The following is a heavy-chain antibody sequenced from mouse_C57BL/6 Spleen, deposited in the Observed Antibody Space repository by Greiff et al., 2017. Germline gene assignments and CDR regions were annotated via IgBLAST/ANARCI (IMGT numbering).Heavy chain of an antibody. CDR1: GFSLTSYG. CDR2: IWSGGST. D-gene: IGHD1-1*01. Sequence: VHLVESGPGLVQPSQSLSITCTVSGFSLTSYGVHWVRQSPGKGLEWLGVIWSGGSTDYNAAFISRLSISKDNSKSQVFFKMNSLQADDTAIYYCARNRDYGSSYYFDYWGQGTTLTVSS. J-gene: IGHJ2*01. V-gene: IGHV2-2*01. CDR3: ARNRDYGSSYYFDY.